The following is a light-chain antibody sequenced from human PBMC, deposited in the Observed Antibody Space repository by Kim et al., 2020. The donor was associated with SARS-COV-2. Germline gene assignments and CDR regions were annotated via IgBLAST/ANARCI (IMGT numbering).Light chain of an antibody. J-gene: IGKJ2*03. Sequence: SPGERATLSCRASQNINNNYLSWYQQKPGQAPRLLIFRASSRVTGTPDRFSGSGSGTDFTLTISRLEPEDFAVYYCHQYDRSPYSFGQGTKLEI. CDR1: QNINNNY. V-gene: IGKV3-20*01. CDR2: RAS. CDR3: HQYDRSPYS.